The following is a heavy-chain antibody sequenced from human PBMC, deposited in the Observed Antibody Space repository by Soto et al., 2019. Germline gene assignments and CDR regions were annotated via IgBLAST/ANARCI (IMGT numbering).Heavy chain of an antibody. CDR3: AKDSIVVVPAAIPYYYYYYGMDV. J-gene: IGHJ6*02. V-gene: IGHV3-30*18. CDR1: GFTLSSYG. D-gene: IGHD2-2*02. CDR2: ISYDGSNK. Sequence: PGGSLRLSCAASGFTLSSYGMHWVRQAPGKGLEWVAVISYDGSNKYYADSVKGRFTISRDNSKNTLYLQMNSLRAEDTAVYYCAKDSIVVVPAAIPYYYYYYGMDVWGQGTTVTVSS.